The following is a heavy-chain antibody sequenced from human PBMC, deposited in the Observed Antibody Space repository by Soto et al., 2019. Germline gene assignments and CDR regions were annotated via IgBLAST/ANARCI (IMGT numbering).Heavy chain of an antibody. CDR3: ARHEYSSGWDEGCSDY. Sequence: LETLSLTCTVSGGSISSSSYYWGRIRQPPWEGLEWIGSIYYSGSTYYNPSLKSRVTRSVDTSKNQFSLKLSSVTAADTAVYCCARHEYSSGWDEGCSDYWGQGTLVTVSS. CDR1: GGSISSSSYY. J-gene: IGHJ4*02. CDR2: IYYSGST. V-gene: IGHV4-39*01. D-gene: IGHD6-19*01.